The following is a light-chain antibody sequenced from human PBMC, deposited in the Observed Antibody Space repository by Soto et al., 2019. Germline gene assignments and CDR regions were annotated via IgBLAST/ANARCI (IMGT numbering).Light chain of an antibody. CDR2: WAS. CDR3: QQYYSAPWT. V-gene: IGKV4-1*01. CDR1: QSVLYSSNNKNY. Sequence: IVMTQSPDSLAVSLGERATINCKSSQSVLYSSNNKNYLAWYQQKLGQPPKLLIYWASTRESGVPDRFSGSGSGTDFTLTISSLQAEDVAFYYCQQYYSAPWTFGQGTKVEIK. J-gene: IGKJ1*01.